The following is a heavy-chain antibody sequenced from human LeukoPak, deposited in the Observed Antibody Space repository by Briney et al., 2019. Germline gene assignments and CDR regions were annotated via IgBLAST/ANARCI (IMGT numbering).Heavy chain of an antibody. CDR2: IWCDGSNK. CDR3: AGEGYYDSSGYYHTDNWFDP. D-gene: IGHD3-22*01. Sequence: GGSLRLSCAASGFTFSSYGMHWVRQAPGKGLEWVAVIWCDGSNKYYADSVKGRFTISRDNSKNTLYLQMNSLRAEDTAVYYCAGEGYYDSSGYYHTDNWFDPWGQGTLVTVSS. J-gene: IGHJ5*02. CDR1: GFTFSSYG. V-gene: IGHV3-33*01.